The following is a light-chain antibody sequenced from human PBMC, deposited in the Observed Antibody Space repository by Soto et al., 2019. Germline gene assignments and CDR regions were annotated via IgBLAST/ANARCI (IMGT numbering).Light chain of an antibody. J-gene: IGKJ5*01. CDR2: AVS. V-gene: IGKV3-15*01. CDR1: QTVSSG. CDR3: QQYGSWPPIT. Sequence: EIVLTQSPATLSVSPGEGATLSCRASQTVSSGLAWYQQKPGQAPRLLIYAVSSRATGVPARFSGSGSGTAFTLTISSLQSEDFAVYYCQQYGSWPPITFGQGTRLEIK.